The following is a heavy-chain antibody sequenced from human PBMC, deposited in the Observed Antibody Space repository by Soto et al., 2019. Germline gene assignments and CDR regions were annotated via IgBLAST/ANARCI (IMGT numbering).Heavy chain of an antibody. Sequence: QLQLQESGSGLVKPSQTLSLTCAVSGRSISSGGYSWNWIRQPPGKGLEWVGYIRHSGSTYANPSLKSRVTMSLNRSKNQFSLNLTSVTAADTAVYFCARGHYYYGMDVWGQGTTFTVSS. CDR2: IRHSGST. J-gene: IGHJ6*02. V-gene: IGHV4-30-2*01. CDR3: ARGHYYYGMDV. CDR1: GRSISSGGYS.